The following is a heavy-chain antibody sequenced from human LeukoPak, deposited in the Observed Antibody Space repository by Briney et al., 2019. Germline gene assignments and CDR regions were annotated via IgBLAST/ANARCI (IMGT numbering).Heavy chain of an antibody. CDR2: ISYDGSNK. D-gene: IGHD5-18*01. J-gene: IGHJ4*02. CDR1: GFTFSSYA. Sequence: GRSLRLSCAASGFTFSSYAMHWVRQAPGKGLEWGAVISYDGSNKYYADSVKGRFTISRDNSKNTLYLQMNSLRAEDTAVYYCARDLTGGYSYGYWGQGTLVTVSS. V-gene: IGHV3-30*04. CDR3: ARDLTGGYSYGY.